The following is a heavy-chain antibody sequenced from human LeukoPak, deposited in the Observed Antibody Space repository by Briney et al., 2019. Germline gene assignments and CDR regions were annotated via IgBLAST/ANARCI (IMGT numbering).Heavy chain of an antibody. Sequence: GGSLRLSCAASGFTFSGYSMNWVRQAPGKGLEWVSSISNSSSYIYYADSVKGRFTISRDNAKNSLYLQMNSLRAEDTAVYYCAREDGSGSYYLYYFDYWGQGTLVTVSS. V-gene: IGHV3-21*01. CDR3: AREDGSGSYYLYYFDY. J-gene: IGHJ4*02. D-gene: IGHD3-10*01. CDR1: GFTFSGYS. CDR2: ISNSSSYI.